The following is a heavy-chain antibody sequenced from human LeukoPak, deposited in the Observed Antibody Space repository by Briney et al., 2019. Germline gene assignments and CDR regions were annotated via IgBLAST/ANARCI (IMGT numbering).Heavy chain of an antibody. CDR1: GFTFSSYS. D-gene: IGHD6-13*01. CDR3: ARGISSSWYGGDWFDP. V-gene: IGHV3-48*01. J-gene: IGHJ5*02. Sequence: GGSLRLSCAASGFTFSSYSMNWVRQAPGKGLEWVSYIGSSSSTIYYGDSVKGRFTISRDNAKNSLYLQMNSLRVEDTAVYYCARGISSSWYGGDWFDPWGQGTLVTVSS. CDR2: IGSSSSTI.